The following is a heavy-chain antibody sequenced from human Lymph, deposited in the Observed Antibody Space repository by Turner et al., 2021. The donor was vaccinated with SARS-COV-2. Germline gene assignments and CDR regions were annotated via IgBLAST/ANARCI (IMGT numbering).Heavy chain of an antibody. CDR1: GIIVSRNY. J-gene: IGHJ6*02. CDR2: IYSGGTT. CDR3: ARDLGTYGMDV. D-gene: IGHD6-13*01. Sequence: EVQLVETGGGVIQPGGSLRLPCAASGIIVSRNYMNWVRQAPGKGLEWVSVIYSGGTTYYADSVKGRFTISRDNSKNTLYLQMNSLRVEDTAVYYCARDLGTYGMDVWGQGTTVTVSS. V-gene: IGHV3-53*02.